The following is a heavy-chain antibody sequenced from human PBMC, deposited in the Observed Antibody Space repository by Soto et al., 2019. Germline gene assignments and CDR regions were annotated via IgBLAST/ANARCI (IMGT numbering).Heavy chain of an antibody. Sequence: QVQLVQSGAEVKKPGASVKVSCKASGYTFAGYYIHWVRQAPGQGLAWMGWINPNSGGTNYAQKFQGRVTMTRDTSISTAYMELSRLTSDDTAMYYCARDGLLVPSTGNYFDPWGQGTLVTVSS. D-gene: IGHD5-12*01. CDR3: ARDGLLVPSTGNYFDP. CDR1: GYTFAGYY. J-gene: IGHJ5*02. V-gene: IGHV1-2*02. CDR2: INPNSGGT.